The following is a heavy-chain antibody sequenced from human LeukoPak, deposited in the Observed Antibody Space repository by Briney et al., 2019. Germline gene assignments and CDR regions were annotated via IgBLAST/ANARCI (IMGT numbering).Heavy chain of an antibody. V-gene: IGHV1-2*06. CDR3: ARAGDSSGYYQN. Sequence: ASVKVSCKASGYTFTGYYMHWVRQAPGQGLEWKGRINPNSGGTNYAQKFQGRVTMTRDTSISTAYMELSRLRSDDTAVYYCARAGDSSGYYQNWGQGTLVTVSS. CDR2: INPNSGGT. D-gene: IGHD3-22*01. J-gene: IGHJ4*02. CDR1: GYTFTGYY.